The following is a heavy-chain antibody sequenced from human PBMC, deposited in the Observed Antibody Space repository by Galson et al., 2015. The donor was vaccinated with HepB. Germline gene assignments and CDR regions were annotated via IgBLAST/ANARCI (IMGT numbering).Heavy chain of an antibody. J-gene: IGHJ6*02. Sequence: SLRLSCAASGFTFSSYWMHWVRQAPGKGLVWVSRINSDGRSTSYADSVKGRFTISRDNAKNTLFLQMNSLRAEDTAVYYCARLYCGGDCYGYYYYGMDVWGQGATVTVSS. V-gene: IGHV3-74*01. CDR3: ARLYCGGDCYGYYYYGMDV. D-gene: IGHD2-21*02. CDR2: INSDGRST. CDR1: GFTFSSYW.